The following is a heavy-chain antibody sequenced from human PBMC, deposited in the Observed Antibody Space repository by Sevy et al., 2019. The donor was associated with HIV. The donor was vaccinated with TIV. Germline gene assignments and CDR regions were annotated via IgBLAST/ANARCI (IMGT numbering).Heavy chain of an antibody. J-gene: IGHJ6*02. Sequence: GGSLRLSCAASGFTFSSYGMHWVRQAPGKGLEWVAVIWYVGSNKYYADSVKGRFPISRDNSKKTLYLQMNSLRAEDTTVYYCARDLITYYYDSSGRPYYYGMDVWGQGTTVTVSS. CDR2: IWYVGSNK. CDR1: GFTFSSYG. D-gene: IGHD3-22*01. CDR3: ARDLITYYYDSSGRPYYYGMDV. V-gene: IGHV3-33*01.